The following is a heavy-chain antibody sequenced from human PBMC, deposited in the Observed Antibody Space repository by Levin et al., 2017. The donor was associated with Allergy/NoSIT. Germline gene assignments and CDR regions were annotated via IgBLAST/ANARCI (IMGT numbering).Heavy chain of an antibody. D-gene: IGHD4-23*01. CDR3: AGAWDYGGIPYVDY. Sequence: PSETLSLTCTVSGVSISSYYWSWIRQPPGKGLEYIAYIYYIGSTNYDPSLNPSLTSPVTISVNMSSNQLSLHLSSVTAADTAVYYCAGAWDYGGIPYVDYWGQGMLVTVSS. CDR1: GVSISSYY. V-gene: IGHV4-59*01. CDR2: IYYIGST. J-gene: IGHJ4*02.